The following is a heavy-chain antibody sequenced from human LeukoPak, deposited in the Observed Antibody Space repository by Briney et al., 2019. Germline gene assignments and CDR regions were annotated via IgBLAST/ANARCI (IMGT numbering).Heavy chain of an antibody. D-gene: IGHD6-19*01. CDR2: IKQDGSEK. V-gene: IGHV3-7*03. Sequence: GGSLRLSCAASGFTFSSYWMSWVRQAPGKGLEWVANIKQDGSEKYYVDSVKGRFTISRDIAKNSLYLQMNSLRAEDTAVYYCARDRYSSGWYGDYWGQGTLVTVSS. CDR1: GFTFSSYW. J-gene: IGHJ4*02. CDR3: ARDRYSSGWYGDY.